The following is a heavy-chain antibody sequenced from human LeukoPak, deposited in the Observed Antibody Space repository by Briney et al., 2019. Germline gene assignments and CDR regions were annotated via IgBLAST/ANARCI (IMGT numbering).Heavy chain of an antibody. Sequence: SETLSLTCTVSGGSISSYYWSWIRQPPGKGLEWIGYIYYSGSTNYNPSLKSRVTVSVDTSKNQFSLKLSPVTAADTAVYYCAREGYYSSLDYWGQGTLVTVSS. J-gene: IGHJ4*02. CDR3: AREGYYSSLDY. D-gene: IGHD4-11*01. V-gene: IGHV4-59*12. CDR1: GGSISSYY. CDR2: IYYSGST.